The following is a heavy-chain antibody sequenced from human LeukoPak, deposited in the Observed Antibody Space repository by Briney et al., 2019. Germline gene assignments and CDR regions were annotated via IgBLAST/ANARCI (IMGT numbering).Heavy chain of an antibody. CDR3: ARNDYDSSGYYSDY. V-gene: IGHV4-61*02. Sequence: SETLSLTCTVSGGSISSGSYYWSWIRQPAGKGLERIGRIYTSGSTNYNPSLKSRVTISVDTSKNQFSLKLSSVTAADTAVYYCARNDYDSSGYYSDYWGQGTLVTVSS. CDR1: GGSISSGSYY. J-gene: IGHJ4*02. CDR2: IYTSGST. D-gene: IGHD3-22*01.